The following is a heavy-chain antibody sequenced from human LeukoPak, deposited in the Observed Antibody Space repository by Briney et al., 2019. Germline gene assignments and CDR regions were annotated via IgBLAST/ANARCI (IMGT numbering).Heavy chain of an antibody. CDR1: GYIFTGYY. CDR3: AWGNWNYEWLLDY. Sequence: ASVKVSCKASGYIFTGYYMHWVRQAPGQGLEWMGWINPNSGGTNYAQKFQGRVTMTRDTSISTAYMELSRLRSDDTAVYYCAWGNWNYEWLLDYWGQGTLVTVSS. J-gene: IGHJ4*02. V-gene: IGHV1-2*02. D-gene: IGHD1-7*01. CDR2: INPNSGGT.